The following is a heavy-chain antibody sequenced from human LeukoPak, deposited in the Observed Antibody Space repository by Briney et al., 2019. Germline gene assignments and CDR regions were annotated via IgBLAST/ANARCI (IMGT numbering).Heavy chain of an antibody. V-gene: IGHV3-30*18. CDR3: AKTATSCCSIDY. CDR1: GFTFSSYG. D-gene: IGHD2-2*01. Sequence: GGSLRLSCAASGFTFSSYGMHWVRQAPGKGLEWVAAISYDGSNKYYADSVKGRFTISRDNSKNTLYLQMNSLRAEDTAAYYCAKTATSCCSIDYWGQGTLVTVSS. CDR2: ISYDGSNK. J-gene: IGHJ4*02.